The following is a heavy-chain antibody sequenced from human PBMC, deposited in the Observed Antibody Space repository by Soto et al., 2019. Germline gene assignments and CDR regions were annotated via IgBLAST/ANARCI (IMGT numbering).Heavy chain of an antibody. CDR2: ISYDGNNK. J-gene: IGHJ4*02. CDR1: GFTFSNYA. CDR3: ARDRFRSSSSFFDY. D-gene: IGHD6-6*01. V-gene: IGHV3-30-3*01. Sequence: GGSLRLSCVASGFTFSNYAMHWVRQAPGKGLEWVAIISYDGNNKYYADSVKGRFTISRDNSKNTVSVQMNSLRPEDTAVYYCARDRFRSSSSFFDYWGQGTLVTVSS.